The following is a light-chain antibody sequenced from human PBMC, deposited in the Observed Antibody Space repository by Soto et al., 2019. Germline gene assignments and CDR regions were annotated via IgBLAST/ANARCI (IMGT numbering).Light chain of an antibody. CDR1: QSVSSY. CDR2: DAS. V-gene: IGKV3-11*01. J-gene: IGKJ2*01. CDR3: QQRSNLPPYT. Sequence: EIVLTQSPATLSLSPGERATLSSRASQSVSSYLAWYQQKPGQAPRLLIYDASNRATGIPARFSGSVSGTDVVLAISSLEPEDFAVYYCQQRSNLPPYTLVQGTQLESK.